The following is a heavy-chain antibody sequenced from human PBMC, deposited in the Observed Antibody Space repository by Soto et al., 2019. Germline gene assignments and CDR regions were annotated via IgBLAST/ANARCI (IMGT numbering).Heavy chain of an antibody. CDR3: AKDRPVSGSSTSSSWYDTYYFDY. CDR1: GFTFSSYA. Sequence: GGSLRLSCAASGFTFSSYAMSWVRQAPGKGLEWVSAISGSGGSTYYADSVKGRFTISRDNSKNTLYLQMNSLRAEDTAVYYCAKDRPVSGSSTSSSWYDTYYFDYWGQGTLVTVSS. D-gene: IGHD6-13*01. J-gene: IGHJ4*02. V-gene: IGHV3-23*01. CDR2: ISGSGGST.